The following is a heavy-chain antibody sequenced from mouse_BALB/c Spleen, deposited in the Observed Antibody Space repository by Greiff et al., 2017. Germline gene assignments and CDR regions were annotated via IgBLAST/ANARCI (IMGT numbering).Heavy chain of an antibody. Sequence: EVQLVESGGGLVKPGGSLKLSCAASGFAFSSYDMSWVRQTPEKRLEWVAYISSGGGSTYYPDTVKGRFTISRDNAKNTLYLQMSSLKSEDTAMYYCARHEGSDAMDYWGQGTSVTVSS. V-gene: IGHV5-12-1*01. J-gene: IGHJ4*01. CDR3: ARHEGSDAMDY. CDR2: ISSGGGST. CDR1: GFAFSSYD.